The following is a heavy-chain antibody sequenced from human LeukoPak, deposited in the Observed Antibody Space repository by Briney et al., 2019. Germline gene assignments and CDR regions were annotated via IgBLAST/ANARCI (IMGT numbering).Heavy chain of an antibody. J-gene: IGHJ4*02. CDR2: IKQDGSEK. V-gene: IGHV3-7*01. CDR3: ASMWEGGY. CDR1: GFTFRNYW. Sequence: GESLRLSCAASGFTFRNYWMSWVRQAPGKGLEWVATIKQDGSEKYYGDSVKGRFTISRDNAQSSLFLQMNSLRDEDAAVYFCASMWEGGYWGQGTLVTVSS. D-gene: IGHD1-26*01.